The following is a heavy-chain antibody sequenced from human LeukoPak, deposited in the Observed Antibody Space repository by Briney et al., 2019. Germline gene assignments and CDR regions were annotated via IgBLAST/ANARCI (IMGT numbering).Heavy chain of an antibody. CDR1: GFTFSSYG. Sequence: PGGSLRLSCAASGFTFSSYGMHWVRQAPGKGLEWVVVISYDGSHKYYADSVKGRFTISRDNSKNTLYLQMNSLRAEDTAVYYCAKDPICDYWGQGTLVTVSS. CDR2: ISYDGSHK. J-gene: IGHJ4*02. D-gene: IGHD2-21*01. CDR3: AKDPICDY. V-gene: IGHV3-30*18.